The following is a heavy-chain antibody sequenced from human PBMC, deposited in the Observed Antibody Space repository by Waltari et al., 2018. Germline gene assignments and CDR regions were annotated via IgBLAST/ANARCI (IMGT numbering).Heavy chain of an antibody. D-gene: IGHD3-16*02. CDR2: IYHSGTT. Sequence: QVQLQESGPGLVKPSGTLSLTSAVSGGSISSGDLWRWVRQPPGKGLEWIGDIYHSGTTNYNPSLESRVTISIDNPKNHFSLKLRSVTAADTAMYYCAREREGGIRGQYGLDVWGQGTTVTVSS. CDR3: AREREGGIRGQYGLDV. V-gene: IGHV4-4*02. CDR1: GGSISSGDL. J-gene: IGHJ6*02.